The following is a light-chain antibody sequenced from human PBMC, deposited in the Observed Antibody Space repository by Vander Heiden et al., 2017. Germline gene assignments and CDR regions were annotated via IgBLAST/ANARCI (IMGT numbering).Light chain of an antibody. CDR1: QGISSY. CDR2: AAS. J-gene: IGKJ5*01. Sequence: DIQMTQSPSSLSASVGDRVTITCRASQGISSYLNWYQQKPGKAPKLLIYAASSLQSGAPSRFSGSGSGTDFTLTISSLLPEDFATYYCQQSDSTLNTFGQGTRLEIK. V-gene: IGKV1-39*01. CDR3: QQSDSTLNT.